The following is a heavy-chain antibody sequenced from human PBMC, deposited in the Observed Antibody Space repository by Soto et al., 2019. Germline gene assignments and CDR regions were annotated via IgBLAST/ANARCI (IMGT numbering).Heavy chain of an antibody. CDR3: ARGFLEWLSPSFDY. D-gene: IGHD3-3*01. J-gene: IGHJ4*02. Sequence: ASVKVSCKASGYTFTSYGISWVLQAPGQGPEWMGWISAYNGNTNYAQKLQGRVTMTTDTSTSTAYMELRSLRSDDTAVYYCARGFLEWLSPSFDYWGQGTLVTVSS. CDR2: ISAYNGNT. V-gene: IGHV1-18*01. CDR1: GYTFTSYG.